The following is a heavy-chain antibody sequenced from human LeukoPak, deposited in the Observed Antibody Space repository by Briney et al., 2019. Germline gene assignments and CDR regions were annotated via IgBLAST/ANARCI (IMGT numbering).Heavy chain of an antibody. CDR1: GGSISSYY. CDR3: ARHGENYDYVWGSYRSYYFDY. D-gene: IGHD3-16*02. CDR2: IYYSGST. J-gene: IGHJ4*02. Sequence: SETLSLTCTVSGGSISSYYWSWIRQPPGKGLEWIGYIYYSGSTNYNPSLKSRVTISVDTSKNQFSLKLSSVTAAGTAVYYCARHGENYDYVWGSYRSYYFDYWGQGTLVTASS. V-gene: IGHV4-59*08.